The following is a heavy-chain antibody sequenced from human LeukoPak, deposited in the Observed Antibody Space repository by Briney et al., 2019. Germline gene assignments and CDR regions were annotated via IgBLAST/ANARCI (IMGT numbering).Heavy chain of an antibody. Sequence: GGSLRLSCAASGFTFSSYAMSWVRQAPGKGLEWVSAISGSGGSTYYADSVKGRFTISRDNSKNTLYLQMNSLRAEDTAVYYCAKDSPGWEQQLIPVDYWGRGTLVTVSS. D-gene: IGHD6-13*01. V-gene: IGHV3-23*01. CDR2: ISGSGGST. CDR3: AKDSPGWEQQLIPVDY. CDR1: GFTFSSYA. J-gene: IGHJ4*02.